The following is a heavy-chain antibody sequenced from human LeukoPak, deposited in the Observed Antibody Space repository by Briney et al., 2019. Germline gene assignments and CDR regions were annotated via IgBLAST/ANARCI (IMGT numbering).Heavy chain of an antibody. V-gene: IGHV3-21*01. Sequence: GGSLRLSCAASGFTFSSYSMNWVRQSPGKGLEWVSSISSTGTHIYYADSVKGRFTISRNNAKNSLYLQTNSLRAEDTAVYYCARGASSGYYYDAFDIWGQGTMVTVSS. CDR1: GFTFSSYS. D-gene: IGHD3-22*01. CDR2: ISSTGTHI. CDR3: ARGASSGYYYDAFDI. J-gene: IGHJ3*02.